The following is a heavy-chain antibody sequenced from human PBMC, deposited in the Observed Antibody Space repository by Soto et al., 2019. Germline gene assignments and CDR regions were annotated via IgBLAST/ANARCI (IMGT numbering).Heavy chain of an antibody. CDR2: FDPEDGET. Sequence: ASVKVSCKVSGYTLTELSMHWVRQAPGKGLEWMGGFDPEDGETIYAQKFQGRVTMIEDTSTDTAYMELSSLRSEDTAVYYCATTTIYCTNGVCYEGYYMDVWGKGTTVTVSS. CDR3: ATTTIYCTNGVCYEGYYMDV. V-gene: IGHV1-24*01. CDR1: GYTLTELS. J-gene: IGHJ6*03. D-gene: IGHD2-8*01.